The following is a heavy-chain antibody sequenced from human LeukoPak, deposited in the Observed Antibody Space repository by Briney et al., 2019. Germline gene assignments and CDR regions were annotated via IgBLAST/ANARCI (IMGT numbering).Heavy chain of an antibody. D-gene: IGHD4-17*01. J-gene: IGHJ4*02. V-gene: IGHV3-64*01. CDR1: GFTFDDYS. CDR3: AGGADFDY. Sequence: GRSLRLSCTASGFTFDDYSLSWVRQAPGKGLECVSVISSNGGTIYYANSVKGRFTISRDNSKNTLYLQMGSLRAEDMAVYYCAGGADFDYWGQGTLVTVSS. CDR2: ISSNGGTI.